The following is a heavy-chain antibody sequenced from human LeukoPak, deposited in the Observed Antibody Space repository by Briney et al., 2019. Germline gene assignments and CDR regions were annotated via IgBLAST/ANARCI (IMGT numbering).Heavy chain of an antibody. Sequence: GGSLRLSCAASGFTFSSYSMNWVRQAPGKGLEWVSSISSSSSYIYYADSVKGRFTISRDNAKNSLYLQMNSLRAEDTAVYYCARDGPSWANSGWYGVQNYFDYWGQGTLVTVSS. CDR3: ARDGPSWANSGWYGVQNYFDY. J-gene: IGHJ4*02. CDR1: GFTFSSYS. CDR2: ISSSSSYI. D-gene: IGHD6-19*01. V-gene: IGHV3-21*01.